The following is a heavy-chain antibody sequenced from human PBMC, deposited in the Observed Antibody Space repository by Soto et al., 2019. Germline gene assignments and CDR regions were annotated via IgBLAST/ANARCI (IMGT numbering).Heavy chain of an antibody. Sequence: QVPLVQSGAEVKKPGASVKVSCMASGYTFTGYYMHWVRQAPGQGLEWLGWINPNSGDTKYAQKFQDRVTMTRDTSISTAYTELSRMRSDDTAMYYCARMDTTMALDYWGQGTLVTVSS. D-gene: IGHD5-18*01. CDR2: INPNSGDT. CDR1: GYTFTGYY. V-gene: IGHV1-2*02. J-gene: IGHJ4*02. CDR3: ARMDTTMALDY.